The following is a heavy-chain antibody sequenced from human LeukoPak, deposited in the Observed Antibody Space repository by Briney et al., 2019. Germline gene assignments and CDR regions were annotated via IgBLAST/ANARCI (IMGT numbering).Heavy chain of an antibody. V-gene: IGHV4-59*01. CDR3: ARANSDYGRSIFDY. Sequence: SETLSLTCTVSGGSICSYSWRWLRQPPGKGLEWIGYIYYSGGTNYTPSLKSRVTISVDTSKNQFSLKLTSVTAAATAVYYCARANSDYGRSIFDYWGQGTLLTVPS. J-gene: IGHJ4*02. CDR1: GGSICSYS. CDR2: IYYSGGT. D-gene: IGHD5-12*01.